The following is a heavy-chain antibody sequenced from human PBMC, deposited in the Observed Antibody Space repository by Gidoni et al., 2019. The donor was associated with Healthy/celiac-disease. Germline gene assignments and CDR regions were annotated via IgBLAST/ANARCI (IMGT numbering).Heavy chain of an antibody. CDR3: ARARANTEEGYYYGSGSYYYSGGMDV. Sequence: LEWVAVIWYDGSNKYYADSVKGRFTITRDNSKNTLYLQMNSLRAEDTAVYYCARARANTEEGYYYGSGSYYYSGGMDVWGQGTTVTVSS. J-gene: IGHJ6*02. CDR2: IWYDGSNK. D-gene: IGHD3-10*01. V-gene: IGHV3-33*01.